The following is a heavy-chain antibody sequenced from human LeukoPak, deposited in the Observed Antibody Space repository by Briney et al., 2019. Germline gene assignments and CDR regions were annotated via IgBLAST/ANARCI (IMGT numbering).Heavy chain of an antibody. CDR2: IYNTGSP. CDR1: GGSISSDY. V-gene: IGHV4-59*08. CDR3: ARSGRYSFGPYYFDS. D-gene: IGHD5-18*01. Sequence: SETLSFTCSLSGGSISSDYWTWVRQPPGKGLQWIGYIYNTGSPNYNPSLESRLTISIDTSKNQFSLKLSSVTAADTAVYYCARSGRYSFGPYYFDSWGQGARVTVSS. J-gene: IGHJ4*02.